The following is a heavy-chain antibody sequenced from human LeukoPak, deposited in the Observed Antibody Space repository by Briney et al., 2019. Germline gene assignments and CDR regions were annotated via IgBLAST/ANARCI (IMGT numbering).Heavy chain of an antibody. CDR2: ISAYNGNT. CDR1: GYTFTSYG. Sequence: SVKVSCKASGYTFTSYGISWVRQAPGQGLEWMGWISAYNGNTNYAQKLQGRVTMTTDTSTSTAYMELRSLRSNDTAVYYCARDSGLSGYSYGQPFDIWGQGTMVTVSS. J-gene: IGHJ3*02. D-gene: IGHD5-18*01. CDR3: ARDSGLSGYSYGQPFDI. V-gene: IGHV1-18*04.